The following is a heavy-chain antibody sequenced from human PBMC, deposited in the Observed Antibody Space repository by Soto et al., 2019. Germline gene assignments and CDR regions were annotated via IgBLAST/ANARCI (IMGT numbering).Heavy chain of an antibody. Sequence: SETLSLPCAVYGGSNCGYYWRCIRQPPGKGLEWIGEINHSGSTNYNPSLKSRVTISVDTSKNQFSLKLSSVAVADTAIYYCARQVTGLMGYAYDIWGQGTMVT. V-gene: IGHV4-34*01. J-gene: IGHJ3*02. CDR1: GGSNCGYY. CDR2: INHSGST. D-gene: IGHD2-8*02. CDR3: ARQVTGLMGYAYDI.